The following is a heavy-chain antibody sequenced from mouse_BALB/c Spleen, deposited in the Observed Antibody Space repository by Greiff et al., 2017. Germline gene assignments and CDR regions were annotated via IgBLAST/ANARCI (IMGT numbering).Heavy chain of an antibody. CDR2: ISYSGST. CDR1: GYSITSDYA. Sequence: EVKLMESGPGLVKPSQSLSLTCTVTGYSITSDYAWNWIRQFPGNKLEWMGYISYSGSTSYNPSLKSRISITRDTSKNQFFLQLNSVTTEDTATYYCATLYGSSSWFAYWGQGTLVTVSA. D-gene: IGHD1-1*01. J-gene: IGHJ3*01. CDR3: ATLYGSSSWFAY. V-gene: IGHV3-2*02.